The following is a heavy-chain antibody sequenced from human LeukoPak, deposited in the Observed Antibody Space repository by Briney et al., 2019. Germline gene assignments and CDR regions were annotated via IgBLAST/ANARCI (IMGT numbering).Heavy chain of an antibody. CDR3: AREGRVKWDLSLINY. CDR2: IYHSGST. V-gene: IGHV4-38-2*02. J-gene: IGHJ4*02. Sequence: SETLSLTCTVSGYSISSGYYWGWIRPPPGKGLEWIGSIYHSGSTFYNPSLKSRVTISVDTSKNQFSLKLSSVTAADTAVYYCAREGRVKWDLSLINYWGQGTLVTVSS. CDR1: GYSISSGYY. D-gene: IGHD1-26*01.